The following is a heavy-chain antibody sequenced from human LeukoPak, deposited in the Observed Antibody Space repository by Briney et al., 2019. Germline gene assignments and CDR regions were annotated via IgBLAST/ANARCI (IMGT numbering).Heavy chain of an antibody. CDR3: AREDYDSSGYYYWRGYYFDY. CDR1: GFTSSDYY. D-gene: IGHD3-22*01. Sequence: KTGGSLRLSCAASGFTSSDYYMSWIRQAPGKGLEWVSYISSSGSTIYYADSVKGRLTISRDNAKNSLYLQMNSLRAEDTAVYYCAREDYDSSGYYYWRGYYFDYWGQGTLVTVSS. CDR2: ISSSGSTI. J-gene: IGHJ4*02. V-gene: IGHV3-11*01.